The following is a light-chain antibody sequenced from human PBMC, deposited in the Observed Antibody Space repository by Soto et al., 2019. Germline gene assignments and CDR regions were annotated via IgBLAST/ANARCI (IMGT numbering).Light chain of an antibody. Sequence: QSALTQPASVSGSPGQSTTISCTGTSNDIGYYNYVSWYQQHPDKAPKLIIYGVSNRPSGVSIRFSGSKSDNTASLTISGLQAEDEAEYYCSAYTVSRKIVFGGGTKLTVL. CDR1: SNDIGYYNY. J-gene: IGLJ3*02. CDR3: SAYTVSRKIV. V-gene: IGLV2-14*01. CDR2: GVS.